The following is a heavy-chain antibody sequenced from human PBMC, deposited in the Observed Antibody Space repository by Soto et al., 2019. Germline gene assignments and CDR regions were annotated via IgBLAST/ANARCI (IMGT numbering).Heavy chain of an antibody. CDR3: ARESHDILSGPPWVWYFDL. D-gene: IGHD3-9*01. CDR1: GGSFSGYY. Sequence: QVQLQQWGAGPLRPLETLSLTCGVSGGSFSGYYLAWIRQSPGKGLEWIGEINDRGSINYNPSLRSRVSISVDTSTDHYALNLRTVTATDTDVYYCARESHDILSGPPWVWYFDLWGRGTLVTVSS. V-gene: IGHV4-34*01. CDR2: INDRGSI. J-gene: IGHJ2*01.